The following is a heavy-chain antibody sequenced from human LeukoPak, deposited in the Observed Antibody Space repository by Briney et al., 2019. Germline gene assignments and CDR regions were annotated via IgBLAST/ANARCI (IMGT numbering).Heavy chain of an antibody. J-gene: IGHJ4*02. CDR2: IKEDGSEK. Sequence: GGSLRLSCAASGFTFSNYWMSWVRQAPGKGLERVANIKEDGSEKYYVDSVKGRFTISRDNARNSLYLQMNSLRAEDTAVYYYASGRQLGYWGQGTLVTVSS. CDR3: ASGRQLGY. D-gene: IGHD6-13*01. V-gene: IGHV3-7*01. CDR1: GFTFSNYW.